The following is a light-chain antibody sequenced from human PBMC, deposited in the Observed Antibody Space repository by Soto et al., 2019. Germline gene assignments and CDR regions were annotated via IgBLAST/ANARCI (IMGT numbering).Light chain of an antibody. V-gene: IGLV2-23*03. Sequence: QSVLTQPASVSGSPGQSITISCTGTSSDVGSYNLVSWYQQHPGKAPKLMIYEGSKRPSGVSNRFSGSKSGNTASLTISGLQAEDEADYYCCSDAGSSTFFGTGNKVTVL. CDR2: EGS. CDR3: CSDAGSSTF. J-gene: IGLJ1*01. CDR1: SSDVGSYNL.